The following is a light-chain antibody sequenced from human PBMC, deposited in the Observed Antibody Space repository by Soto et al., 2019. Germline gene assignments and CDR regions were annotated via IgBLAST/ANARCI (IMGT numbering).Light chain of an antibody. Sequence: QAVVTQPPSVSGAPGQSVTISCTGSNSNIGAGYDVHWYQQFPGTAPKLLIYGNNNRPSGVPDRFSGSKSGTSASLAITGLQAEDEADYYCHSYDSSLSGYWVFGGGTKLTVL. CDR1: NSNIGAGYD. CDR3: HSYDSSLSGYWV. CDR2: GNN. V-gene: IGLV1-40*01. J-gene: IGLJ3*02.